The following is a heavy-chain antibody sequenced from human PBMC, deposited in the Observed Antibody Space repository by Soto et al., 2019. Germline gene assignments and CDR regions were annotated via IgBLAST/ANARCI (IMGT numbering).Heavy chain of an antibody. V-gene: IGHV4-30-4*01. D-gene: IGHD1-1*01. J-gene: IGHJ4*02. Sequence: SETLSLTCTVSGGSIRSYDYYWSWIRQPPVKGLEWIGYIYYTGTTNYNPSLQSRVTISMDTSKNQFSLKLSSVNAADTAVYYCVRDRSNCPGYFDYWGQGTLVSVYS. CDR1: GGSIRSYDYY. CDR3: VRDRSNCPGYFDY. CDR2: IYYTGTT.